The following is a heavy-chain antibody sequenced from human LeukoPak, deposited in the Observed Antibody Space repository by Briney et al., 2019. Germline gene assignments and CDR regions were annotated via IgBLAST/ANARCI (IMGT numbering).Heavy chain of an antibody. CDR3: ARHKDWTFDF. CDR1: GFTFGSYG. D-gene: IGHD3/OR15-3a*01. Sequence: GGSLRHSCAASGFTFGSYGTHWVRQAPGKGLEWVAVIWYDGSNKYYADSVKGRFTISRDISKNTLYLQMNSLRAEDTAVYYCARHKDWTFDFWGQGTLVTVSS. CDR2: IWYDGSNK. V-gene: IGHV3-33*01. J-gene: IGHJ4*02.